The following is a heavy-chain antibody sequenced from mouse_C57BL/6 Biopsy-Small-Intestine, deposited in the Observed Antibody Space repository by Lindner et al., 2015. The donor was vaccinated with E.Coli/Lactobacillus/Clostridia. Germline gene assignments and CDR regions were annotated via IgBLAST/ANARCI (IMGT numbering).Heavy chain of an antibody. J-gene: IGHJ4*01. V-gene: IGHV1-26*01. Sequence: VQLQESGPELVKPGASVKISCKASGYTFTDYYMNWVKQSHGKSLEWIGDFNPTNGDTSYSQNFKGKATLTADMSSGTAYMELRSLTSEDSAVYYCARGHGVLDYWGQGTSVTVSS. CDR1: GYTFTDYY. CDR3: ARGHGVLDY. CDR2: FNPTNGDT. D-gene: IGHD3-1*01.